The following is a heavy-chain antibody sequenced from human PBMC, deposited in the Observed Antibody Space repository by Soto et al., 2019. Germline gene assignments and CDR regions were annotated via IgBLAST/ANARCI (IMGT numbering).Heavy chain of an antibody. Sequence: QITLKESGPTLVKPTQTLTLTCTFSGVSLSTSVVGVGWIRQPPGKALEWLALIYWNDDKRYSPSLKSRLTITKDTSKNQVVLTLTNMDPVDTATYYCARVSSGWYFLLAEKTNYFAYWGQGTLVTVSS. CDR3: ARVSSGWYFLLAEKTNYFAY. D-gene: IGHD6-19*01. CDR1: GVSLSTSVVG. V-gene: IGHV2-5*01. CDR2: IYWNDDK. J-gene: IGHJ4*02.